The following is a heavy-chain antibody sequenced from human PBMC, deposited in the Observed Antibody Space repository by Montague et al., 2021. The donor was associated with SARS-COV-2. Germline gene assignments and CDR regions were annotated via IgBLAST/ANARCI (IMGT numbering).Heavy chain of an antibody. CDR3: AHRLARHYDTSAYLWCPFDY. J-gene: IGHJ4*02. CDR1: GFSLSTNGVG. Sequence: PALVKPTQTLTLTCTFSGFSLSTNGVGVGWIRQPPGKALEWLALIYWDDDKRYSPSLKNRLTITKDTSKNQVVLTMTNMDPVDTATYYCAHRLARHYDTSAYLWCPFDYWGQGTLVTVSS. V-gene: IGHV2-5*02. CDR2: IYWDDDK. D-gene: IGHD3-22*01.